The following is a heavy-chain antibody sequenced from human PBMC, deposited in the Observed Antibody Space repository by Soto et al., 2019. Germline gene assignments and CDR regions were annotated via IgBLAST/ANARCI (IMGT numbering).Heavy chain of an antibody. J-gene: IGHJ4*02. CDR3: ARGGGYDSFDF. D-gene: IGHD3-3*01. Sequence: SETLSLTCSVSGVTISYGGYSWSWIRQSPGKGPEWLGYISHVETTYYNPSFQSRLSLSIDRTRNQFSLSLSSMTAVDKAVYYCARGGGYDSFDFWGQGIQVTVSS. CDR2: ISHVETT. CDR1: GVTISYGGYS. V-gene: IGHV4-30-2*06.